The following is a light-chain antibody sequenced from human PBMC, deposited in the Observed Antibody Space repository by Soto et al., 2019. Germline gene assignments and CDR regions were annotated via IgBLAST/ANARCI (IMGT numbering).Light chain of an antibody. J-gene: IGLJ1*01. CDR2: DDS. CDR1: NIGSKS. Sequence: SSAQTHPPSASLAPGHTARITCRGNNIGSKSVHWYQQKPGQAPVLVVYDDSDRPSGIPERFSGSNSGNTATLTISRVEAGDEAAYYCQVWDSSSDPPYVFGTGIK. CDR3: QVWDSSSDPPYV. V-gene: IGLV3-21*02.